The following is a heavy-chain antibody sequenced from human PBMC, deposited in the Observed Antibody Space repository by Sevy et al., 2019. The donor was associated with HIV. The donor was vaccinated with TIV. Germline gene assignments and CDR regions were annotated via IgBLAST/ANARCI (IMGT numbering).Heavy chain of an antibody. V-gene: IGHV1-18*01. CDR2: ISAYNGNT. D-gene: IGHD6-13*01. J-gene: IGHJ6*02. Sequence: ASVKVSCKASGYTFTSYGISWVRQAPGQGLEWMGWISAYNGNTNYAQKLQGRVTMTTDTSTSTAYMELRSLRSDDTAVYYCARDIQQLVYYYGMDVWGRGTTVTVSS. CDR3: ARDIQQLVYYYGMDV. CDR1: GYTFTSYG.